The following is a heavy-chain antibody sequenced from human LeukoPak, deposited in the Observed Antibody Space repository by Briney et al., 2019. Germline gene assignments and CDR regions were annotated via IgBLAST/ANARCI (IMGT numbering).Heavy chain of an antibody. V-gene: IGHV1-69*05. CDR3: ARVVVPAALYWFDP. J-gene: IGHJ5*02. Sequence: ASVKVSCKASGGTFSSYAISWVRQAPGQGLEWMGGIIPIFGTANYAQKFQGRVTITTDESTSTAYMELSSLRSEDTAVYYCARVVVPAALYWFDPWGQGTLVTVSS. D-gene: IGHD2-2*01. CDR2: IIPIFGTA. CDR1: GGTFSSYA.